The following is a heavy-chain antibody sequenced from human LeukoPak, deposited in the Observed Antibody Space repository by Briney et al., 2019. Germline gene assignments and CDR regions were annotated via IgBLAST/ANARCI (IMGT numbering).Heavy chain of an antibody. V-gene: IGHV3-23*01. Sequence: GGSLRLSCAASGFSFNSYAMSWVRQAPGKGLEWVSAVSGRGERTYYADFVQGRFSISRDNSKDTVYLQMNSLRAGDTAIYYCADQPGLYDSGWSWTYHFFGVDVWGQGTTVTVSS. J-gene: IGHJ6*02. D-gene: IGHD6-19*01. CDR3: ADQPGLYDSGWSWTYHFFGVDV. CDR2: VSGRGERT. CDR1: GFSFNSYA.